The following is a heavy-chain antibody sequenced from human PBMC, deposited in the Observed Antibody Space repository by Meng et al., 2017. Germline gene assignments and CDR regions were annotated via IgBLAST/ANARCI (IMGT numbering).Heavy chain of an antibody. J-gene: IGHJ4*02. V-gene: IGHV4-31*01. Sequence: SETLSLTCTVSRGSISSGGYYWSWIRQHPGKGLEWIGHTYYSGNTYYNPSLKSLVTKSVDTSKNQFSLKLSSVTAADTAVYYCARAGDSSGYYDYWGQGTLVTVSS. CDR1: RGSISSGGYY. D-gene: IGHD3-22*01. CDR3: ARAGDSSGYYDY. CDR2: TYYSGNT.